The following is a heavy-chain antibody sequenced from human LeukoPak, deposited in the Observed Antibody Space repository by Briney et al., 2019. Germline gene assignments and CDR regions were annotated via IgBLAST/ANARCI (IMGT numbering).Heavy chain of an antibody. Sequence: SETLSLTRTVSGGSISSGGYYWSWIRQHPGKGLEWIGYIYYSGSTYYNPSLKSRVTISVDTSKNQFSLKLSSVTAADTAVYYCAREVPIVARFDYWGQGTLVTVSS. CDR1: GGSISSGGYY. J-gene: IGHJ4*02. CDR2: IYYSGST. D-gene: IGHD3-22*01. V-gene: IGHV4-31*03. CDR3: AREVPIVARFDY.